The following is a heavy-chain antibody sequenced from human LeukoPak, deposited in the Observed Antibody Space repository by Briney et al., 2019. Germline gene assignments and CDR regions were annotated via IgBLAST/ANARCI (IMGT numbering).Heavy chain of an antibody. V-gene: IGHV3-7*01. J-gene: IGHJ4*02. D-gene: IGHD2-8*01. CDR1: GFTFGKYW. Sequence: GGSLRLSCAASGFTFGKYWMDWVRQAPGKGLEWVAQINQDGRVKHYVDSVKGRFTISRDNAKNLVSLQMSSLRAEDTAVYYCARGSDYSNGNIYEDDFEYWGQGTLVTVSS. CDR3: ARGSDYSNGNIYEDDFEY. CDR2: INQDGRVK.